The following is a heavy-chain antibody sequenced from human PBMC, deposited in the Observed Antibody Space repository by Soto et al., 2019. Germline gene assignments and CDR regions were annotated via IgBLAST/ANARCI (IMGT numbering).Heavy chain of an antibody. CDR2: ISGSGGST. D-gene: IGHD1-26*01. J-gene: IGHJ4*02. CDR3: ARAPLPSSYFDY. V-gene: IGHV3-23*01. Sequence: GGSLRLSCAASGFTFSSYAMSWVRQAPGKGLEWVSAISGSGGSTYYADSVKGRFTISRDNSKNTLYLQRNSLRAEDTAVYYCARAPLPSSYFDYWGQGTLVTSPQ. CDR1: GFTFSSYA.